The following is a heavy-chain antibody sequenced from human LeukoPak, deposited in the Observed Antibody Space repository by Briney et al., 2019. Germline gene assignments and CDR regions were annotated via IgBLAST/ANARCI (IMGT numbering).Heavy chain of an antibody. CDR2: IKQDGSEK. Sequence: PGGSLRLSCAASGFTFSSYWMSWVRQAPGKGLEWVANIKQDGSEKYYEDSVKGRFTISRDNAKNSLYLQMNSLRAEDTAVYYCAGSRITIFGVVNDAFDIWGQGTMVTVSS. CDR3: AGSRITIFGVVNDAFDI. CDR1: GFTFSSYW. D-gene: IGHD3-3*01. J-gene: IGHJ3*02. V-gene: IGHV3-7*01.